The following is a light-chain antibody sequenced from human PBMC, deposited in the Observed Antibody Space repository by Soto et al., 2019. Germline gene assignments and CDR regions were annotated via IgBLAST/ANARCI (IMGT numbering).Light chain of an antibody. Sequence: PGERATLSCRASQSVSNNYLAWYQQKPGQAPRLLIYGASNRATGIPDRFSGSGSGTDFTLTISRLEPEDFAVYYCQQYGRSPTTFGQGTKVDIK. J-gene: IGKJ1*01. CDR2: GAS. V-gene: IGKV3-20*01. CDR1: QSVSNNY. CDR3: QQYGRSPTT.